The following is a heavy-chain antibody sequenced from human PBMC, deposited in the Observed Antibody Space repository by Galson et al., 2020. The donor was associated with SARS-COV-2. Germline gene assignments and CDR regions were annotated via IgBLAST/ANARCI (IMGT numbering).Heavy chain of an antibody. Sequence: SGPTLVKPTQSLTLTRNLSGFSLSTEGLCVSWIRQPPGKALEWLAFIDWDDDKYYRTSLKTRPDISQDTSRNQVVLTMTNMEPADTGTYYCARIQGLGYCSSIIGMDVWGQGTTVTVSS. CDR3: ARIQGLGYCSSIIGMDV. J-gene: IGHJ6*02. V-gene: IGHV2-70*01. CDR1: GFSLSTEGLC. D-gene: IGHD2-2*01. CDR2: IDWDDDK.